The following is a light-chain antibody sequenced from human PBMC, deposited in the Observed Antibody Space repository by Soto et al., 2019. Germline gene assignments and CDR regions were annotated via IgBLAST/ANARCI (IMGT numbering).Light chain of an antibody. V-gene: IGKV3-15*01. CDR3: QPPNFWQWP. J-gene: IGKJ4*02. CDR2: GAS. Sequence: EIVLTQSPGNLSLSPGGRANLSCSARQSVFNNHIGWYQQKPGQAHRILIYGASTRATGIPDRFSGSGSGTEFTLTIRRMQSEDFAIYFCQPPNFWQWPLGSGPKV. CDR1: QSVFNN.